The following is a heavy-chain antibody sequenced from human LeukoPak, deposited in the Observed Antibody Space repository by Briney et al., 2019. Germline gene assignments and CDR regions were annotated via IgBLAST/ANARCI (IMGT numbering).Heavy chain of an antibody. D-gene: IGHD1-26*01. CDR2: IYYSGST. V-gene: IGHV4-39*01. CDR1: GGSISSSSYY. CDR3: ARLWESWFGP. Sequence: SETLSLTCTVSGGSISSSSYYWGWIRQPPGKGLEWIGSIYYSGSTYYNPSLKSRVTISVDTSKNPFSLKLSSVTAADTAVYYCARLWESWFGPWGQGTLVTVSS. J-gene: IGHJ5*02.